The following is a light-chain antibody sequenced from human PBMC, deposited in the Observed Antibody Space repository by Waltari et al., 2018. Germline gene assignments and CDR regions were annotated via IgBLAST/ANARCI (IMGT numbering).Light chain of an antibody. CDR2: EVT. J-gene: IGLJ3*02. V-gene: IGLV2-23*02. CDR1: SDDVGGYNL. CDR3: CSYAGTDSWV. Sequence: QSALTQPASMSGSPGHSVTISCPGTSDDVGGYNLVPWYQQHPGKAPKLIIFEVTKRPSGVSNRFSGSRSGNTASLTLSGLQPEDEAAYYCCSYAGTDSWVFGGGTKVTVL.